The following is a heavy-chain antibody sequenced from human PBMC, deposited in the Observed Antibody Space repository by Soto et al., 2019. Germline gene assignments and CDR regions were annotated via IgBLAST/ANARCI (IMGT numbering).Heavy chain of an antibody. CDR2: INWNSGSI. CDR1: GFTFDDYA. J-gene: IGHJ1*01. CDR3: VKDESINWYSGHFRH. V-gene: IGHV3-9*01. Sequence: VQLVESGGGMVQPGRSLRLSCAASGFTFDDYAMHWVRQVPGKGLEWVSGINWNSGSIGYADSVKGRFAISRDNAKNSLHLQMTSLRAEDTAVYYCVKDESINWYSGHFRHWGQGTLVTVSS. D-gene: IGHD6-13*01.